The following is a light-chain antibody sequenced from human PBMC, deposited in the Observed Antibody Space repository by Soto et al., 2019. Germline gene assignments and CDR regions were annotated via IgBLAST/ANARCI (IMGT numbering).Light chain of an antibody. CDR3: SSYRSSITV. J-gene: IGLJ1*01. V-gene: IGLV2-14*01. CDR2: EVS. CDR1: SSDVGGYNY. Sequence: QSVLTQPASVSGSPGQSITISCTGTSSDVGGYNYVSWYQQHPGKAPKLMIYEVSNRPSGVSNRFSGSKSGNTASLTISGLQAEDEADYYCSSYRSSITVFGTGTKVTVL.